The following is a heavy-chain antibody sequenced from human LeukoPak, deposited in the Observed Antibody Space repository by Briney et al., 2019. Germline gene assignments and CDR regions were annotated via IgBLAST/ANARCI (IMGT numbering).Heavy chain of an antibody. CDR1: GFTVSSNY. CDR3: ARVPNGGYSYEHAFGI. V-gene: IGHV3-53*04. J-gene: IGHJ3*02. D-gene: IGHD5-18*01. Sequence: GGSLRLSCAASGFTVSSNYMSWVRQAPGKGLEWVSVIYSGGSTYYADSVKGRFTISRHNSKNTLYLQMNSLRAEDTAVYYCARVPNGGYSYEHAFGIWGQGTMVTVSS. CDR2: IYSGGST.